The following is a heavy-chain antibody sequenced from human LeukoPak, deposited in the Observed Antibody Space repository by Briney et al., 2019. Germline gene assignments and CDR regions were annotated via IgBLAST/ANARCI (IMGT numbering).Heavy chain of an antibody. J-gene: IGHJ4*02. CDR3: ARGAGYSSGWYDY. Sequence: SETLSLTCAVYGGSFSGYYWSWIRQPPGKGLEWIGEINHSGSTNYNPSLNTRVTISVDTSKNQFSLKLSSVTAADTAVYYCARGAGYSSGWYDYWGQGTLVTVSS. V-gene: IGHV4-34*01. D-gene: IGHD6-19*01. CDR2: INHSGST. CDR1: GGSFSGYY.